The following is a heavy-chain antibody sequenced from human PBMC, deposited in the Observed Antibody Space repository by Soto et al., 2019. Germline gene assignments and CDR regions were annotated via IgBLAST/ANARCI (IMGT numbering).Heavy chain of an antibody. CDR3: ARDMGKYYAYDI. CDR1: GFTFSSYS. CDR2: ISSSSSYI. Sequence: GGYLRLSCAASGFTFSSYSMNWVRQAPGQGLEWVSSISSSSSYIYYADSVKGRFTISRDNAKNSLYLQMNSLRAEDTAVYYCARDMGKYYAYDIWGQGTMVTVSS. D-gene: IGHD3-10*01. V-gene: IGHV3-21*01. J-gene: IGHJ3*02.